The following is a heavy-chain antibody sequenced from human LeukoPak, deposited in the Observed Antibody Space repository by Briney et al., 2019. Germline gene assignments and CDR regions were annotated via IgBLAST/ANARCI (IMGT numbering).Heavy chain of an antibody. J-gene: IGHJ5*02. Sequence: SETLSLTCTVSGGSISSSSYYWGWIRQPPGKGLEWIGSIYYSGSTYYNPSLKSPVTISVDTSKNQFSLKLSSVTAADTAIYYCARQSTIAAAKIDPWGQGSLVTVSS. CDR3: ARQSTIAAAKIDP. CDR1: GGSISSSSYY. D-gene: IGHD6-25*01. V-gene: IGHV4-39*01. CDR2: IYYSGST.